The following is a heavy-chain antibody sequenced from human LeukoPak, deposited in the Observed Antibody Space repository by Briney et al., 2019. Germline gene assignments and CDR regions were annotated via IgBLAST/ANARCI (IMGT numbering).Heavy chain of an antibody. D-gene: IGHD3-3*01. CDR2: IYTSGST. V-gene: IGHV4-61*02. J-gene: IGHJ6*03. CDR3: ARDLRYYDFWSGSPPYYYMDV. Sequence: SETLSLTCTVSGGSISSTSYYWGWIRQPAGKGLEWIGRIYTSGSTNYNPSLKSRVTISVDTSKNQFSLKLSSVTAADTAVYYCARDLRYYDFWSGSPPYYYMDVWGKGTTVTVSS. CDR1: GGSISSTSYY.